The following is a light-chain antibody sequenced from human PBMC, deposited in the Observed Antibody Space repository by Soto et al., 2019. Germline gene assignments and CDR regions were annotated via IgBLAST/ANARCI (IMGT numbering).Light chain of an antibody. CDR2: GAS. CDR1: QSVSSSY. CDR3: QQYGSSLWT. V-gene: IGKV3-20*01. Sequence: EIGLSQSPGTLSLPPGERATLSCRASQSVSSSYLAWYQQKPGQAPRLXIYGASSRATGIPDRFSGSGSGTDFTLTISRLEPEDFAVYYCQQYGSSLWTFGQRTKVDIK. J-gene: IGKJ1*01.